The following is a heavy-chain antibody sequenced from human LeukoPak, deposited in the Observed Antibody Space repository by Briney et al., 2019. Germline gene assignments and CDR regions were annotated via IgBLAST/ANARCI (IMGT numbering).Heavy chain of an antibody. Sequence: AAVKVSFKASGYTFTDYYMHWVRQAPGQGIEWMGWINPNSGGTNYAQKFQGGVTMTRDTSISTAYMELSGLRSDDTAVYYCARSSRYCSSTICYFVQWGQGTLVTVSS. CDR1: GYTFTDYY. J-gene: IGHJ4*02. CDR3: ARSSRYCSSTICYFVQ. V-gene: IGHV1-2*02. CDR2: INPNSGGT. D-gene: IGHD2-2*01.